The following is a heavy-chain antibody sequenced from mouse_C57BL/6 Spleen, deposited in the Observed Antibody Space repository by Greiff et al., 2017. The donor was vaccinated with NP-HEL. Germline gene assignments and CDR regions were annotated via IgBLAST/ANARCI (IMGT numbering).Heavy chain of an antibody. CDR3: ARNYDYDDGFAY. D-gene: IGHD2-4*01. CDR1: GFTFSDYG. J-gene: IGHJ3*01. CDR2: ISSGSSTI. V-gene: IGHV5-17*01. Sequence: EVKVVESGGGLVKPGGSLKLSCAASGFTFSDYGMHWVRQAPEKGLEWVAYISSGSSTIYYADTVKGRFTISRDNAKNTLFLQMTSLRSEDTAMYYCARNYDYDDGFAYWGQGTLVIVSA.